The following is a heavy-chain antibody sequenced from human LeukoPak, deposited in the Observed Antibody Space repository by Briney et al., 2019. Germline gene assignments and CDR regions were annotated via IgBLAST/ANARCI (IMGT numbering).Heavy chain of an antibody. J-gene: IGHJ5*02. Sequence: PSETLSLTCAVFGGSISSSNWWSWVRQPPGKGLEWIGEIYHSGSTNYNPSLKRRVTISVDKSKNQFSLKLSSVTAADTAVYYCGRVVGCSGGSCYEDNWFDPWGQGTLVTVSS. V-gene: IGHV4-4*02. CDR2: IYHSGST. D-gene: IGHD2-15*01. CDR3: GRVVGCSGGSCYEDNWFDP. CDR1: GGSISSSNW.